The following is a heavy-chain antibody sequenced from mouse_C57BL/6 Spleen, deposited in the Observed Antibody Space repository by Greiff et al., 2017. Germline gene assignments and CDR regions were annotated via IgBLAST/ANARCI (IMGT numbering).Heavy chain of an antibody. CDR3: ARYCTTVPNPYWYFDV. J-gene: IGHJ1*03. Sequence: VQVVESGPGLVQPSQSLSITCTASGFSLTSYGVHWVRQSPGKGLEWLGVIWSGGSTDYNAAFISRLSISKDNSKGQVFFKMNSLQADDTAIYYCARYCTTVPNPYWYFDVWGTGTTVTVSS. D-gene: IGHD1-1*01. V-gene: IGHV2-2*01. CDR2: IWSGGST. CDR1: GFSLTSYG.